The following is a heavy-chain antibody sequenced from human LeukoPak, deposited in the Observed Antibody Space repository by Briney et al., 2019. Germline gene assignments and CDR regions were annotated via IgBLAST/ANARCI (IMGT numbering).Heavy chain of an antibody. V-gene: IGHV3-23*01. CDR3: AKVPLSAAGGWFDP. Sequence: PGGSLRLSCAASGFTFSSCAMSWGRQAPGKGLEWVSAISGSGGNTYYADSVKGRSTISRDNSKNTLYLQMNSLRAEDTAVYYCAKVPLSAAGGWFDPWGQGTLVTVSS. CDR2: ISGSGGNT. J-gene: IGHJ5*02. CDR1: GFTFSSCA. D-gene: IGHD6-13*01.